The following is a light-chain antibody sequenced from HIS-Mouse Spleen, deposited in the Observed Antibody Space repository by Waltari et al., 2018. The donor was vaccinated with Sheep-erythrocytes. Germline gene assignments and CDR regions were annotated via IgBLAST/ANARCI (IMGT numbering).Light chain of an antibody. J-gene: IGLJ3*02. CDR3: CSYAGSSTPWV. Sequence: QSALTQPASVSGSPGQSITIPRTGTSSDVGSYNLVAWYQQHPGNAPKLMIYEGSKRPSGVSNRFSGSKSGNTASLTISGLQAEDEADYYCCSYAGSSTPWVFGGGTKLTVL. CDR2: EGS. V-gene: IGLV2-23*01. CDR1: SSDVGSYNL.